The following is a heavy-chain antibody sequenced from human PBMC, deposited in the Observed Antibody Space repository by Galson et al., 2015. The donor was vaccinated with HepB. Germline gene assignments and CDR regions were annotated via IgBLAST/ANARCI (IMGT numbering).Heavy chain of an antibody. V-gene: IGHV1-69*13. Sequence: SVKVSCKASGGTFSSYAISWVRQAPGQGLEWMGGIIPIFGTANYAQKFQGRVTITADESTSTAYMELSSLRSEDTAVYYCARDLGWGCSSTSCYRAGFDPWGQGTLVTVSS. J-gene: IGHJ5*02. CDR1: GGTFSSYA. CDR2: IIPIFGTA. CDR3: ARDLGWGCSSTSCYRAGFDP. D-gene: IGHD2-2*01.